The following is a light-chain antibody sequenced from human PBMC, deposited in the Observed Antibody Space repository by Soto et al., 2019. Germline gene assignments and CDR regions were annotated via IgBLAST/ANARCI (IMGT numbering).Light chain of an antibody. CDR1: QTVNSDY. V-gene: IGKV3-20*01. CDR2: ATS. CDR3: HQFRYSHRT. J-gene: IGKJ4*01. Sequence: EIVLTQSPGTLSLSPGETATLSCRASQTVNSDYLAWFQQRPGQAPRLLIFATSRRATDIPDRFSGSGSGTDFTLAIRRLEPEDFEVYYCHQFRYSHRTFGEGXK.